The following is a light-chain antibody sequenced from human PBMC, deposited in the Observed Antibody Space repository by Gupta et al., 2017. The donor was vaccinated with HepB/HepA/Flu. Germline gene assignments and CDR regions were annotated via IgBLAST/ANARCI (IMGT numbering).Light chain of an antibody. J-gene: IGKJ4*01. CDR2: DAS. Sequence: IVLTQSPATLSLSPGERATLSCRASQSVSNYLAWYQQKPGQAPRLLIYDASNSATGIPHRFSGTGSGTDFTLTSTSLEPEDFAFYFCQHRSSGLTFGAGTKVEIK. CDR3: QHRSSGLT. CDR1: QSVSNY. V-gene: IGKV3-11*01.